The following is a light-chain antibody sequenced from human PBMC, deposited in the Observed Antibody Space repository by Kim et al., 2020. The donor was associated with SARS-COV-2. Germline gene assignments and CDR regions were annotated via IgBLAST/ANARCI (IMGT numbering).Light chain of an antibody. CDR2: SNN. CDR3: APWDDSLSGWV. V-gene: IGLV1-47*02. Sequence: ELTQPPSASGTPGQRVTISCSGSSSNIGSNYVYWYQQLPGTAPKLLIYSNNQRPSGVPDRFSGSKSGTSASLAISGLRSEDEADYYCAPWDDSLSGWVFGGGTQLTVL. CDR1: SSNIGSNY. J-gene: IGLJ3*02.